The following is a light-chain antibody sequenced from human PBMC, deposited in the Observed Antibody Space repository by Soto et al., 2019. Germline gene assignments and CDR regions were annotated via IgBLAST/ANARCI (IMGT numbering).Light chain of an antibody. CDR1: SSDVGGYDY. CDR3: HSYTSSGTLVV. J-gene: IGLJ2*01. V-gene: IGLV2-14*01. CDR2: EVS. Sequence: QSARTQPASVSGSPGQSITISCTGTSSDVGGYDYVSWYQQHPGKAPKLMIYEVSNRPSGVSNRFSGSKSGNTASLTISGLQADDEADYYCHSYTSSGTLVVFGGGTKVTVL.